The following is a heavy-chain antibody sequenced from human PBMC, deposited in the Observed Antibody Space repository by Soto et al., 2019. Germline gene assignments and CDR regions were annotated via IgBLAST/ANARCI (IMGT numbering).Heavy chain of an antibody. D-gene: IGHD3-10*01. Sequence: SETLSLTCTVSGGSISSYYWSWIRQPAGKGLEWIGRIYTSGSTNYNPSLRSRVTMSVDTSKNQFSLNLSSVTAAADTAVYYCARDRITLANDAFDIWGQGTMVTVSS. CDR1: GGSISSYY. J-gene: IGHJ3*02. CDR2: IYTSGST. V-gene: IGHV4-4*07. CDR3: ARDRITLANDAFDI.